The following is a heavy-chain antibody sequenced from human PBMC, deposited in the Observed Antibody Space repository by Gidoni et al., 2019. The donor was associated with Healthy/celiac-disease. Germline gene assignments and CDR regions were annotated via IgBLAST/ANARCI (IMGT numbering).Heavy chain of an antibody. V-gene: IGHV3-23*01. D-gene: IGHD2-21*02. CDR1: GFPFSSYA. J-gene: IGHJ4*02. Sequence: TASGFPFSSYAMSWVRQAPGKGLEWVSAISGSGGSTYYADSVKGRFTISRDNSKNTLYLQMNSLRAEDTAVYYCAKGRSIVVVTAWDYWGQGTLVTVSS. CDR2: ISGSGGST. CDR3: AKGRSIVVVTAWDY.